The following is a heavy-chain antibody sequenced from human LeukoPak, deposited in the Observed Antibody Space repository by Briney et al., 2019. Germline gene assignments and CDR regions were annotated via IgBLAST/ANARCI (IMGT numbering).Heavy chain of an antibody. V-gene: IGHV3-30*09. CDR1: GFTFSSCA. CDR2: ISYDGSDK. D-gene: IGHD4-17*01. Sequence: GGSLRLSCAASGFTFSSCAMHWVRQAPGKGLEWVAVISYDGSDKYYADSVKGRFAIFRDNSKNTLYLQMNSLRAEDTAVYYCARTTVTSSPFDYWGQGTLVTVSS. J-gene: IGHJ4*02. CDR3: ARTTVTSSPFDY.